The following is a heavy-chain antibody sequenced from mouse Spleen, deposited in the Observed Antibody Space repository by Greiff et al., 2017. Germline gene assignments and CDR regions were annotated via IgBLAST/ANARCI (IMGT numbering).Heavy chain of an antibody. CDR2: IDPETGGT. CDR1: GYTFTDYE. Sequence: QVQLQQSGAELVRPGASVTLSCKASGYTFTDYEMHWVKQTPVHGLEWIGAIDPETGGTAYNQKFKGKAILTADKSSSTAYMELRSLTSEDSAVYYCTRRGLYGYPYYFDYWGQGTTLTVSS. CDR3: TRRGLYGYPYYFDY. D-gene: IGHD1-2*01. V-gene: IGHV1-15*01. J-gene: IGHJ2*01.